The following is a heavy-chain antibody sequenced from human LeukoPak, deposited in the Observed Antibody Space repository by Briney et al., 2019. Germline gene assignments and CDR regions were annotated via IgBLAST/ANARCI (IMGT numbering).Heavy chain of an antibody. CDR2: IRSKAYGGTT. CDR3: TRDFWAPGDY. J-gene: IGHJ4*02. Sequence: GGSLRLSCAASGFTFSSYAMSWFRQAPGKGLERVGFIRSKAYGGTTEYAASVKGRFTISRDDSKSIAYLQMNSLKTEDTAVYYCTRDFWAPGDYWGQGTLVTVSS. V-gene: IGHV3-49*03. D-gene: IGHD2/OR15-2a*01. CDR1: GFTFSSYA.